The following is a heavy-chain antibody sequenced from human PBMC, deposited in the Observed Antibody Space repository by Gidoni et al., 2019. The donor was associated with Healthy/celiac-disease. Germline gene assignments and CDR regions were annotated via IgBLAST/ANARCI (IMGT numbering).Heavy chain of an antibody. CDR2: IYYSGST. Sequence: QLQLQESGPGLVKPSETLSLTCTVSVGSIRSSRYYWGLIRQPPVKGLEWIGRIYYSGSTYYNPSLKSRVTISVDTSKNQFSLKLSSVTAADTAVYYCARLPVVVAAPFDYWGQGTLVTVSS. J-gene: IGHJ4*02. CDR1: VGSIRSSRYY. CDR3: ARLPVVVAAPFDY. V-gene: IGHV4-39*01. D-gene: IGHD2-15*01.